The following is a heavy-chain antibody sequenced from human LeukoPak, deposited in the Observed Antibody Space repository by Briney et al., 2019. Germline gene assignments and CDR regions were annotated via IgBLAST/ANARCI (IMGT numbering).Heavy chain of an antibody. CDR2: IYTGGIT. V-gene: IGHV3-53*01. J-gene: IGHJ4*02. D-gene: IGHD3-16*01. CDR1: GFSISSHF. Sequence: GGSLRLSCAASGFSISSHFMTWVRQAPGEGLEWVSVIYTGGITHYADSVAGRFTISRDNSKNTLYLQMNSLRVEDTAVYYCARDQVTSGGGLDYWGQGTLVTVSS. CDR3: ARDQVTSGGGLDY.